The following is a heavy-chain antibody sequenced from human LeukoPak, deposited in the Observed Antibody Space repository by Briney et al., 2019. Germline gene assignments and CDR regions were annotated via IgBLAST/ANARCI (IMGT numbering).Heavy chain of an antibody. V-gene: IGHV1-69*04. CDR1: GGTFSSYS. Sequence: SVTVSCKASGGTFSSYSISWVRQAPGQGLEWMGRINPSLRITNYAQKFQGRVTINADKSTSTAYMELSSLRSEDTAVYYCARDNTNDYGDLGLDYWGQGTLVTVSS. D-gene: IGHD4-17*01. CDR3: ARDNTNDYGDLGLDY. CDR2: INPSLRIT. J-gene: IGHJ4*02.